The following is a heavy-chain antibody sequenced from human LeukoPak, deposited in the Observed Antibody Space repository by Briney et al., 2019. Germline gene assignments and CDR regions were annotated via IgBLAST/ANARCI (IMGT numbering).Heavy chain of an antibody. CDR1: GGSISSGAYY. CDR2: INHSGST. CDR3: ARGKGRFEYSSSSTGFDY. Sequence: SQTLSLTCTVSGGSISSGAYYWSWIRQPPGKGLEWIGEINHSGSTNYNPSLKSRVTISVDTSKNQFSLKLSSVTAADTAVYYCARGKGRFEYSSSSTGFDYWGQGTLVTVSS. J-gene: IGHJ4*02. V-gene: IGHV4-30-2*01. D-gene: IGHD6-6*01.